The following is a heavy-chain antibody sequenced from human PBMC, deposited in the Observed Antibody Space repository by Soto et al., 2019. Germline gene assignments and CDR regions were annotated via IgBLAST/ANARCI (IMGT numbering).Heavy chain of an antibody. CDR2: INPNGGVT. CDR3: ARESGGATATLDYYYFYMDV. CDR1: GDSFNDYY. D-gene: IGHD5-12*01. Sequence: VQLVQSGAEVKKPGASVKVSCKTSGDSFNDYYIHWVRQAPGQGLEWMGWINPNGGVTKYAQKFQGRVTVTRDTSNRTVYMELSRLRSDDTAVYYCARESGGATATLDYYYFYMDVWGKGTTVTVSS. V-gene: IGHV1-2*02. J-gene: IGHJ6*03.